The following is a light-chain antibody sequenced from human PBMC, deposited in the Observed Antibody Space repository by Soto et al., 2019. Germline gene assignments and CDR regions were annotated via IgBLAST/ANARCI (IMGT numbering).Light chain of an antibody. CDR2: EVN. V-gene: IGLV2-8*01. Sequence: QSVLTQPPSASGSHGQSVAISCTGTSSDVGGYNYVSWYQQHPGKAPKLMIYEVNQRPSGVPDRFSGSKSGNTASLTVSGLQAEDEADYYCSSYAGSSNVFGTGPKLTVL. CDR3: SSYAGSSNV. J-gene: IGLJ1*01. CDR1: SSDVGGYNY.